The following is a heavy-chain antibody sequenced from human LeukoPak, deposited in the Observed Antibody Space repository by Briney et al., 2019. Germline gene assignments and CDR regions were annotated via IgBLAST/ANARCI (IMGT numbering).Heavy chain of an antibody. V-gene: IGHV3-21*01. J-gene: IGHJ5*02. CDR1: GFTFRSYS. CDR2: IDPSSTYI. D-gene: IGHD7-27*01. Sequence: GGSLRLSCAASGFTFRSYSMNWVRQAPGKGLEWVSAIDPSSTYIYYADSVKGRSTISRDNAENSLYLQMNSLRAEDTAVYYCARVNWENWFDPWGQGTLVTVSS. CDR3: ARVNWENWFDP.